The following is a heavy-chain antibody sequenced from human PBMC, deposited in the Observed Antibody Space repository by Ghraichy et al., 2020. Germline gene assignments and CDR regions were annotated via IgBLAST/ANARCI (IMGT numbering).Heavy chain of an antibody. V-gene: IGHV1-18*01. Sequence: ASVKVSCKASGYTFTSYGISWVRQAPGQGLEWMGWISAYNGNTNYAQKLQGRVTMTTDTSTSTAYMELRSLRSDDTAVYYCAREGWQQLITGNWFDPWGQGTLVTVSS. CDR3: AREGWQQLITGNWFDP. CDR2: ISAYNGNT. CDR1: GYTFTSYG. J-gene: IGHJ5*02. D-gene: IGHD6-13*01.